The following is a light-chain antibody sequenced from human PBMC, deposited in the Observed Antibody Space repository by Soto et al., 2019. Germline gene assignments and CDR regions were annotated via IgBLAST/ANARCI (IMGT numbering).Light chain of an antibody. Sequence: QLVLTQPPSASGTPGQRVTISCSGSSSNIGSNYVYWYQQLPGTAPKLLIYNNNQRPSGVPDRFSGSKSGTSASLAISGLRSEDEADYYCAAWDDSLSGRVFGGGTKLPVL. V-gene: IGLV1-47*02. CDR2: NNN. CDR3: AAWDDSLSGRV. J-gene: IGLJ3*02. CDR1: SSNIGSNY.